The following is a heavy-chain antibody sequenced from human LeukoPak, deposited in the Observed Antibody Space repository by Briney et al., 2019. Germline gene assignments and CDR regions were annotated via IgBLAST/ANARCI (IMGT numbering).Heavy chain of an antibody. J-gene: IGHJ6*03. D-gene: IGHD4-23*01. CDR2: INHSGST. CDR1: GGSFSGYY. Sequence: SETLSLTCAVYGGSFSGYYWSWIRQPPGKGLEWIGEINHSGSTNYNPSLKSRVTISVDTSKNQFSLKLSSVTAADTAVYYCARDFAADYGGYYYYMDVWGKGTTVTVSS. CDR3: ARDFAADYGGYYYYMDV. V-gene: IGHV4-34*01.